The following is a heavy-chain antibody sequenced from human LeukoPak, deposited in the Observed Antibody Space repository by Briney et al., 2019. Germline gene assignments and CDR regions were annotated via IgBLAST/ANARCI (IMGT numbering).Heavy chain of an antibody. V-gene: IGHV3-74*01. D-gene: IGHD6-13*01. CDR3: ARTTGGPASTWAFDI. CDR1: GFTFSTYW. CDR2: ISGDGSAT. Sequence: PGGSLRLSCAASGFTFSTYWMHWVRQTPGKGLVWVSRISGDGSATTYADSMKGRFTVSRDNAKNTLYLQLSSLRVEDTAVYYRARTTGGPASTWAFDIWGQGTMVTVSS. J-gene: IGHJ3*02.